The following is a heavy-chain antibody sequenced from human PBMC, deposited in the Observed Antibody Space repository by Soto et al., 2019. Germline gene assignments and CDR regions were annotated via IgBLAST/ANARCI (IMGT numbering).Heavy chain of an antibody. V-gene: IGHV1-69*06. CDR3: AVSYSGYDKRKYYFDY. CDR2: IIPIFGTA. J-gene: IGHJ4*02. Sequence: ASVKVSCKASGGTFSSYAISWVRQAPGQGLEWMGGIIPIFGTANYAQKFQGRVTITADKSTSTAYMELSSLRSEDTAVYYCAVSYSGYDKRKYYFDYWGQGTLVTVSS. CDR1: GGTFSSYA. D-gene: IGHD5-12*01.